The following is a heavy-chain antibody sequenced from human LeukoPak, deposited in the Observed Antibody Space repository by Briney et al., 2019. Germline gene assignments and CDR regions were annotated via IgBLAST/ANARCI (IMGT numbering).Heavy chain of an antibody. J-gene: IGHJ4*02. CDR3: ARDRNSDYDYRLYYFDY. CDR2: ISPYNGNT. V-gene: IGHV1-18*01. Sequence: ASVKVSCKASGYTFSYYGFSWVRQAPGQGLEWMGWISPYNGNTHYAQKVQGRVTMTTGTSTSTAYMELRSLRSDDTAVCYCARDRNSDYDYRLYYFDYWGQGTLVTVSS. CDR1: GYTFSYYG. D-gene: IGHD5-12*01.